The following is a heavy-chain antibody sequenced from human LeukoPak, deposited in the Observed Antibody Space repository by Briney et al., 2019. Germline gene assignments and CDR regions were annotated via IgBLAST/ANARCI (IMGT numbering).Heavy chain of an antibody. CDR2: ISAYNGNT. V-gene: IGHV1-18*01. CDR1: GYTFTSYC. Sequence: ASVKVSCKASGYTFTSYCISWVRQAPGQGLEWMGWISAYNGNTNYAQKLQGRVTMTTDTSTSTAYMELRSLRSDDTAVYYCARDWYYDGSGYYYRTFDYWGQGTLVTVSS. CDR3: ARDWYYDGSGYYYRTFDY. J-gene: IGHJ4*02. D-gene: IGHD3-22*01.